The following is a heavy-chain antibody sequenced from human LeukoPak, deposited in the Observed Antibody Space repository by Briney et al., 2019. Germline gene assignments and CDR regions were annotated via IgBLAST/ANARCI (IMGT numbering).Heavy chain of an antibody. CDR2: INWNGGST. V-gene: IGHV3-20*04. CDR3: ARDYDSSGNVGTPYDY. Sequence: GGSLRLSCAASGFTFDDYAMHWVRQAPGKGLEWVSGINWNGGSTGYADSVKGRFTISRDNAKNSLYLQMNSLRAEDTALYYCARDYDSSGNVGTPYDYWGQGTLVTVSS. J-gene: IGHJ4*02. D-gene: IGHD3-22*01. CDR1: GFTFDDYA.